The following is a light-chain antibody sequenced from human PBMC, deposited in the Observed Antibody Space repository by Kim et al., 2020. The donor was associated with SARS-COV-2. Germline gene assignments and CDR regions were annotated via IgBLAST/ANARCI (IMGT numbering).Light chain of an antibody. CDR3: QTWGSGRV. CDR2: LNSDVSQ. Sequence: GAPVKLTCSMSSGHNNNASARHRQQPGKGPRVLMHLNSDVSQTRGDGLPDRFSGSTSGAERYLTISSLLSDDEADYYCQTWGSGRVFGGGTKLTVL. CDR1: SGHNNNA. J-gene: IGLJ3*02. V-gene: IGLV4-69*01.